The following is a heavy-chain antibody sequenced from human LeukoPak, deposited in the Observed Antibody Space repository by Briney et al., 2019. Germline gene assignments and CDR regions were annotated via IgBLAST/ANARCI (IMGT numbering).Heavy chain of an antibody. CDR2: IDYSGSA. CDR3: ARDSSIAAHYFDY. V-gene: IGHV4-61*01. D-gene: IGHD6-6*01. CDR1: GGSVSSGSYY. Sequence: SETLSLTCIVSGGSVSSGSYYWSWIRQPPGKELEWIGYIDYSGSAKYNPSLKSRVTTSVDTSKNQFSLKLSSVTAADTAVYFCARDSSIAAHYFDYWGQGTQVTVSS. J-gene: IGHJ4*02.